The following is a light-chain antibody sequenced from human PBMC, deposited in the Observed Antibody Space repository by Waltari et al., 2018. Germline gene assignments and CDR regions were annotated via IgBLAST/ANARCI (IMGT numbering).Light chain of an antibody. CDR1: QSVSSY. J-gene: IGKJ1*01. Sequence: EIVLTQSPATLSLSPGERATLSCRASQSVSSYLSWYQQKHGQAPRLLVYDASNMATGIPARFSGSGSGTDFTLTISSLEPEDFAVYYCQQRSNWPPTFGQGTKVEIK. V-gene: IGKV3-11*01. CDR2: DAS. CDR3: QQRSNWPPT.